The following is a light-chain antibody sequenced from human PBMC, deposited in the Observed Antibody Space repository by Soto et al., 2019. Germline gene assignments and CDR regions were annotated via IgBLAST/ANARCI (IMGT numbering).Light chain of an antibody. CDR2: DAS. J-gene: IGKJ3*01. V-gene: IGKV3-11*01. Sequence: ETVLTQSPATMSLSPGDRATLSCRASQSISSYLAWYQHKPGQAPRLLIYDASRRATGIPARFSGSGSGTDYTLNISSLEPEDFAVYYCQQRGREGFSFGPGTRVDIK. CDR1: QSISSY. CDR3: QQRGREGFS.